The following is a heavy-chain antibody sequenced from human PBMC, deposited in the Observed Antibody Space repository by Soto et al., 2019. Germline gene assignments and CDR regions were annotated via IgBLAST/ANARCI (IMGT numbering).Heavy chain of an antibody. CDR3: AKDMILQSQTYYDFWSGYFPFDY. CDR1: GFTFSSYA. Sequence: GGSLRLSCAASGFTFSSYAMSWVRQAPGKGLEWVSAISGSGGSTYYADSVKGRFTISRDNSKNTLYLQMNSLRAEDTAVYYCAKDMILQSQTYYDFWSGYFPFDYWGQGTLVTVSS. J-gene: IGHJ4*02. V-gene: IGHV3-23*01. CDR2: ISGSGGST. D-gene: IGHD3-3*01.